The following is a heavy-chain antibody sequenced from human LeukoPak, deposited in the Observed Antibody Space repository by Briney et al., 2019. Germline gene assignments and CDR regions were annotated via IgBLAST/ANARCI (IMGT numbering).Heavy chain of an antibody. J-gene: IGHJ4*02. V-gene: IGHV3-23*01. D-gene: IGHD3-3*01. CDR1: GFTFSSYA. Sequence: PGGSLRLSCAASGFTFSSYAMSWVRQAPGKGLEWVSAISGSGGSTYYADSVKGRFTISRDNSKNTLYLQMNSLRAEDTAVYYCARGGRPKFWSGYFYWGQGTLVTVSS. CDR3: ARGGRPKFWSGYFY. CDR2: ISGSGGST.